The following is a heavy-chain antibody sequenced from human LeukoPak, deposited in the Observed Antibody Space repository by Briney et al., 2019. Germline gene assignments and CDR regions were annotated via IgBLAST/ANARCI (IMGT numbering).Heavy chain of an antibody. D-gene: IGHD6-19*01. CDR3: ARDRGVAGNAEYFQR. CDR2: ISYDGSNK. Sequence: GRSLRLSCAASGFTFSSYAMHWVRQAPGKGLEWVAVISYDGSNKYYADSVKGRFTISRDNSKNTLYLQMNSLRAEDTAVYYCARDRGVAGNAEYFQRWGQGTLVTVSS. V-gene: IGHV3-30-3*01. CDR1: GFTFSSYA. J-gene: IGHJ1*01.